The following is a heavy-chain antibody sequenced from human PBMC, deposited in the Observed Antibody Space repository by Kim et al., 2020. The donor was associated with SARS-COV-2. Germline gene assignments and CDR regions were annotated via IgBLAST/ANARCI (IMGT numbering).Heavy chain of an antibody. J-gene: IGHJ6*02. CDR3: ARRSLGWGLDV. CDR2: INAGDGDR. Sequence: ASVKVSCKASGYTFTTYSIHWVRQAPGQRLEWMGWINAGDGDRRYSQKFQDRVTIARDTSASTAYMELSSLRSEDTAVYYCARRSLGWGLDVWGQGTTVTVSS. V-gene: IGHV1-3*01. CDR1: GYTFTTYS.